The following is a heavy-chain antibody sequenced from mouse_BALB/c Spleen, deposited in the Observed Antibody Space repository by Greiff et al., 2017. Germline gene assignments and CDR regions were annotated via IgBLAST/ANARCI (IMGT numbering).Heavy chain of an antibody. CDR3: ARERAHYYAMDY. CDR1: GFTFSSYA. Sequence: EVKLVESGGGLVKPGGSLKLSCAASGFTFSSYAMSWVRQSPEKRLEWVAEISSGGSYTYYPDTVTGRFTISRDNAKNTLYLEMSSLKSEDTAMYYCARERAHYYAMDYWGQGTSVTVSS. J-gene: IGHJ4*01. CDR2: ISSGGSYT. D-gene: IGHD3-3*01. V-gene: IGHV5-9-4*01.